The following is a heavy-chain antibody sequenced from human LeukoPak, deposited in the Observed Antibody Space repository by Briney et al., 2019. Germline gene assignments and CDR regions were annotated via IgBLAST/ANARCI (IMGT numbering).Heavy chain of an antibody. CDR2: INRDGSSI. D-gene: IGHD5-24*01. J-gene: IGHJ4*02. CDR1: GFTFSSYW. Sequence: PGGSLRLSYLASGFTFSSYWMHWVRQVPGKGLVWVSHINRDGSSITYADSVKGRFTISRDNAENTLHLQMDSLRAEDTAVYYCARDKSYNLDCWGQGTLVIVSS. V-gene: IGHV3-74*01. CDR3: ARDKSYNLDC.